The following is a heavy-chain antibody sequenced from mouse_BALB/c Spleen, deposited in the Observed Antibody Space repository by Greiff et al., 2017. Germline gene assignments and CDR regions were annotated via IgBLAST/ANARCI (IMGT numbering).Heavy chain of an antibody. CDR1: GYTFTSYW. Sequence: QVQLQQPGAELVKPGASVKLSCKASGYTFTSYWMHWVKQRPGQGLEWIGEINPSNGRTNYNEKFKSKATLTVDKSSSTAYMQLSSLTSEDSAVYYCASYDRYDGGAFAYWGQGTLVTVSA. D-gene: IGHD2-14*01. J-gene: IGHJ3*01. CDR3: ASYDRYDGGAFAY. CDR2: INPSNGRT. V-gene: IGHV1S81*02.